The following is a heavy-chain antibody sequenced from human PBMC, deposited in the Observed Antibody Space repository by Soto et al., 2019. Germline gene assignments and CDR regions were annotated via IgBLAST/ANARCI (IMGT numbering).Heavy chain of an antibody. CDR3: ANPDYSYDWFDP. D-gene: IGHD5-18*01. CDR1: GFTFSSYG. J-gene: IGHJ5*02. V-gene: IGHV3-30*18. Sequence: SLRLSCGASGFTFSSYGMRWVRQAPGKGLEWVAVISYDGSNKYYADSVKGRFTISRDNSKNTLYLQMNSLRAEDTAVYYCANPDYSYDWFDPWGQGTLVTVSS. CDR2: ISYDGSNK.